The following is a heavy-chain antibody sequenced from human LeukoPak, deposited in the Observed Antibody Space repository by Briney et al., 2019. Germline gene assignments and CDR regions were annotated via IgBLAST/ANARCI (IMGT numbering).Heavy chain of an antibody. J-gene: IGHJ5*02. CDR1: GFTFSSYS. D-gene: IGHD6-13*01. Sequence: GGSLRLSCAASGFTFSSYSMNWVRQAPGKGLEWVSSISSSSSYIYYADSVKGRFTISRDNAKNSLYLQMNSLRAEDTAVYYCARGGGLYSSSSQGWFDPWGQGTLVTVSS. CDR2: ISSSSSYI. CDR3: ARGGGLYSSSSQGWFDP. V-gene: IGHV3-21*01.